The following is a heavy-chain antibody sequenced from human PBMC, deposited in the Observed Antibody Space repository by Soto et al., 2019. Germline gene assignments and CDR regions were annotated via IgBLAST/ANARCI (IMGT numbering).Heavy chain of an antibody. V-gene: IGHV3-74*01. CDR3: ARDSGDWPFNSVEP. J-gene: IGHJ5*02. Sequence: GGSLRLSCAASGFNFSNHWMHWVRQRPAEGLVWVSRITSDVKIKAYAESVKGRFAISRDNAKNTLYLQMNGLTAEDTAVYYCARDSGDWPFNSVEPLGQGTMVTV. CDR2: ITSDVKIK. D-gene: IGHD2-21*02. CDR1: GFNFSNHW.